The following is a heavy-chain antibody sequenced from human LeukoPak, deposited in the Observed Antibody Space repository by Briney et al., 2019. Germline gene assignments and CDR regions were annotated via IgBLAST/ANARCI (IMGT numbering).Heavy chain of an antibody. CDR2: IYYSGST. CDR3: ARGRGFGELLDDY. D-gene: IGHD3-10*01. V-gene: IGHV4-31*03. CDR1: GGSISSGGYY. Sequence: PSETLSLTCTVSGGSISSGGYYWSWIRQHPGKGLEWIGYIYYSGSTYYNPSLKSRVTISVDTSKNQFSLKLSSVTAADTAVYYCARGRGFGELLDDYWGQGTLVTVSS. J-gene: IGHJ4*02.